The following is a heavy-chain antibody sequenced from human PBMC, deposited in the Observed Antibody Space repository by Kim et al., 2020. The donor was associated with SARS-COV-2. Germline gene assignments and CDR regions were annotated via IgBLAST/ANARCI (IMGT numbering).Heavy chain of an antibody. CDR3: ARSDRRHTSWFDP. Sequence: SVKVSCKASGGTFSSYAISWVRQAPGQGLEWMGGINPIFGTANYAQKFQGRVTITADESTSTAYMELSSLRSEDTAVYYCARSDRRHTSWFDPWGQGTLVTVSS. J-gene: IGHJ5*02. V-gene: IGHV1-69*13. CDR2: INPIFGTA. CDR1: GGTFSSYA.